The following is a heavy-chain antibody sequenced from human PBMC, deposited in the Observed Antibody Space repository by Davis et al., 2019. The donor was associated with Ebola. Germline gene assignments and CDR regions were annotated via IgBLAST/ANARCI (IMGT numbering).Heavy chain of an antibody. Sequence: GSLRLSCTVSGGSMYSSSYYWGWIRQPPGKGLEWIGSIYDSGSTYYNPSLKSRLTISVDTPKNQFSLELSSVTAADTAVYYCGNLRSGYGDYWGQGTLVTVSS. CDR1: GGSMYSSSYY. J-gene: IGHJ4*02. D-gene: IGHD3-22*01. CDR3: GNLRSGYGDY. CDR2: IYDSGST. V-gene: IGHV4-39*01.